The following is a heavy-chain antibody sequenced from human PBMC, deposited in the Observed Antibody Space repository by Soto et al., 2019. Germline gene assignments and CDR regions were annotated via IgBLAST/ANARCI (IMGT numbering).Heavy chain of an antibody. CDR1: GYTFTRSG. J-gene: IGHJ6*02. CDR3: AREGVAPYYYYGMDV. CDR2: ISSYNGDT. D-gene: IGHD5-12*01. Sequence: QVQLVQSGAEVKKPGASVKVSCKASGYTFTRSGISWVRQAPGQGPEWRGWISSYNGDTNYAQTFQGRVTMTTDTSTSTAYRELRSLRSDDTGVYYCAREGVAPYYYYGMDVWGQGTPVTVSS. V-gene: IGHV1-18*01.